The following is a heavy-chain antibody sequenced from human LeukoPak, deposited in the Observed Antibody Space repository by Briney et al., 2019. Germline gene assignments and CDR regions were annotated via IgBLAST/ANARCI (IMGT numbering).Heavy chain of an antibody. J-gene: IGHJ4*02. CDR2: INHSGST. CDR1: GYSISSGYY. CDR3: ARRFGYCSGGSCYYFDY. V-gene: IGHV4-38-2*02. D-gene: IGHD2-15*01. Sequence: SETLSLTCTVSGYSISSGYYWGWIRQPPGKGLEWIGEINHSGSTNYNPSLKSRVTISVDTSKNQFSLKLSSVTAADTAVYYCARRFGYCSGGSCYYFDYWGQGTLVTVSS.